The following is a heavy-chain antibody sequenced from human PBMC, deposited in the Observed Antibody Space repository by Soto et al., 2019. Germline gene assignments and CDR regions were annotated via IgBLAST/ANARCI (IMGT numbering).Heavy chain of an antibody. CDR1: GGTFSSYA. D-gene: IGHD5-12*01. CDR2: IIPIFGTA. V-gene: IGHV1-69*05. Sequence: GASVKVSCKASGGTFSSYAISWVRQAPGQGLEWMGGIIPIFGTANYAQKFQGRVTITTDESTSTAYMELRSLRSDDTAVYYCASLGLYSGYDSSDYWGQGTLVTSPQ. J-gene: IGHJ4*02. CDR3: ASLGLYSGYDSSDY.